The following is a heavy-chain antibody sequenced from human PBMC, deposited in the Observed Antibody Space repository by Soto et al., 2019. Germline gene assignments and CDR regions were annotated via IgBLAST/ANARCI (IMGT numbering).Heavy chain of an antibody. V-gene: IGHV1-18*04. D-gene: IGHD3-10*01. J-gene: IGHJ4*02. CDR2: ISAYNGDT. CDR1: GYTFTNYG. Sequence: ASVKVSCKTSGYTFTNYGITWVRQAPGLGLKWMGWISAYNGDTNYAQKFQGRVIMTTDTSTTTAYMELRSLRSDDTAVYYCARGPAGGLRGGVSYWGQGTPVNVSS. CDR3: ARGPAGGLRGGVSY.